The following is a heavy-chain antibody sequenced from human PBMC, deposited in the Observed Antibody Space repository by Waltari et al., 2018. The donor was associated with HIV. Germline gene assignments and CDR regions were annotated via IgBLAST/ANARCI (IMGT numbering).Heavy chain of an antibody. J-gene: IGHJ4*02. CDR3: AREGHYYGSGRFGGDY. V-gene: IGHV3-33*01. CDR2: ICYDGSKK. D-gene: IGHD3-10*01. CDR1: GFTFSTYG. Sequence: QVQLVESGGGVVQPGRFLRLSCAASGFTFSTYGMPWVRQAPGKGLEWVAGICYDGSKKYYADSVKGRLTISRDNSKNTVYLQINRLRAEDTAVYYCAREGHYYGSGRFGGDYWGQGTLVTVSS.